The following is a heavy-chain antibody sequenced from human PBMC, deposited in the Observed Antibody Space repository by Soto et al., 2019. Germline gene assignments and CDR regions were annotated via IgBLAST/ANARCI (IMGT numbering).Heavy chain of an antibody. V-gene: IGHV4-4*02. CDR1: GGSISSTNW. Sequence: SETLSLTCVVSGGSISSTNWWTWVRQPPGKRLEWIGEIYHNGSPTYSPSLRGRATISVDKSNNQFSLRLRSVTAADTAVYYCARHWALGPPPDYWGQGTLVTVSS. CDR3: ARHWALGPPPDY. CDR2: IYHNGSP. J-gene: IGHJ4*02. D-gene: IGHD3-16*01.